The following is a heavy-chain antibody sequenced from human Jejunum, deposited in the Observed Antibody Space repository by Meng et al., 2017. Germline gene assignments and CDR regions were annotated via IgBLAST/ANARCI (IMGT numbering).Heavy chain of an antibody. CDR1: GFTFSYHY. J-gene: IGHJ4*02. D-gene: IGHD4-17*01. V-gene: IGHV3-72*01. CDR2: STNKANSYIT. CDR3: ARLKGNYGD. Sequence: LVESGGGLVQPGGALRLSFDAFGFTFSYHYMDWVRQAPGKGLEWVGRSTNKANSYITEYAASVKGRFTISRDDSKDSLYLQMNSLKTEDTAVYYCARLKGNYGDWGQGILVTVSS.